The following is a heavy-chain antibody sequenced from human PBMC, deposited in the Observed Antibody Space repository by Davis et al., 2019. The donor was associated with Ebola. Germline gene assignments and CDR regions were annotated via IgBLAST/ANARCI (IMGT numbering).Heavy chain of an antibody. V-gene: IGHV3-23*01. CDR2: ISGSGGST. CDR3: ARDSNRITIFGVAAGTRGD. Sequence: GESLKISCAASGFTFSSYAMSWVRQAPGKGLEWVSAISGSGGSTYYADSVKGRFTISRDNSKNTLYLQMNSLRAEDTAVYYCARDSNRITIFGVAAGTRGDWGQGTLVTVSS. D-gene: IGHD3-3*01. CDR1: GFTFSSYA. J-gene: IGHJ4*02.